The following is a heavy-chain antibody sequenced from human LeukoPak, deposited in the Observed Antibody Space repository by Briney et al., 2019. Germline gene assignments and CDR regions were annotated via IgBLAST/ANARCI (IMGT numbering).Heavy chain of an antibody. V-gene: IGHV3-9*01. D-gene: IGHD5-24*01. Sequence: GGSLRLSCAASGFTFDDYAMHWVRHAPGKGLEWVSGISWNSGSIGYADSVKGRFTISRDNAKNSLYLQTNSLRAEDTALYYCAKDLNREKDGYNPATDYWGQGTLVTVSS. CDR2: ISWNSGSI. CDR1: GFTFDDYA. J-gene: IGHJ4*02. CDR3: AKDLNREKDGYNPATDY.